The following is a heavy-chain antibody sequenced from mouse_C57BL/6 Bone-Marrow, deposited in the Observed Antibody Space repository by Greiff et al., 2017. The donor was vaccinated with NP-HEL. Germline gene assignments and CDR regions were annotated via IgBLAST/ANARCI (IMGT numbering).Heavy chain of an antibody. CDR2: IYPGDGDT. D-gene: IGHD2-5*01. CDR3: AREGVYYSNHAPFAY. V-gene: IGHV1-82*01. J-gene: IGHJ3*01. CDR1: GYAFSSSW. Sequence: VQLQQSGPELVKPGASVKISCKASGYAFSSSWMNWVKQRPGKGLEWIGRIYPGDGDTNYNGKFKGKATLTADKSSSTAYMQLSSLTSEDSAVYFCAREGVYYSNHAPFAYWGQGTLVTVSA.